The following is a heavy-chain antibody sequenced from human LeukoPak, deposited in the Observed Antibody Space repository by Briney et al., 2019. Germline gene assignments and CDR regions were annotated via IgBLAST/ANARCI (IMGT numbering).Heavy chain of an antibody. CDR1: GGSLSSYY. D-gene: IGHD5-12*01. J-gene: IGHJ4*02. CDR2: IYYSGSP. V-gene: IGHV4-59*01. Sequence: PSETLSLTCSVSGGSLSSYYRSWIRQPPGKGLEWIGYIYYSGSPYYNPSLESRLTISVDTSQNQFSLNLSSVTAADTAVYYCVRDVEGAAIGHFFDYWGQGILVTVSS. CDR3: VRDVEGAAIGHFFDY.